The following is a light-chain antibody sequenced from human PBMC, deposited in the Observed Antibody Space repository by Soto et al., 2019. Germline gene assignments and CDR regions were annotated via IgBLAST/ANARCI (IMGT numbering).Light chain of an antibody. J-gene: IGKJ3*01. CDR3: HHYDNSPPFT. Sequence: EIVLTQSPGTLSLSPGERATLSCRASPSVSSRYLAWYQQTPGRAPMLLIYGASSRATGIPDRFSGSGSGTDFPLTISRLEPEDFAVYYCHHYDNSPPFTFGPGTKVDIK. CDR1: PSVSSRY. V-gene: IGKV3-20*01. CDR2: GAS.